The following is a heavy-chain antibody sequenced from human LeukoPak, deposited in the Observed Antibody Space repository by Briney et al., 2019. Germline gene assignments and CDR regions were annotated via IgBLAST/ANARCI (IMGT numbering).Heavy chain of an antibody. CDR2: IYHSGSI. V-gene: IGHV4-30-2*01. Sequence: SETLSLTCAVSGGSISSGGYSWSWIRQPPGKGLEWIGYIYHSGSIYYNPSLKSRVTISVDRSKNQFSLKLSSVTAADTAVYYCVSSPYYYDSSGYLNAFDIWGQGTMVTVSS. CDR1: GGSISSGGYS. D-gene: IGHD3-22*01. J-gene: IGHJ3*02. CDR3: VSSPYYYDSSGYLNAFDI.